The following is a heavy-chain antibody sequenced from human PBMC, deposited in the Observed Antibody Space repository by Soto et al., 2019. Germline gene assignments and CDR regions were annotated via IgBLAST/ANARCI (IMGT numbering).Heavy chain of an antibody. J-gene: IGHJ4*02. CDR3: VSLEDTINWSKADY. Sequence: EVQLVESGGGLVQPGGSLKLSCAASGFIFSGYNIHWVRQASGKGLEWVGRIKSKLSNYGTAYAASLKGRFAISRDDSDNTAFLQMSSLKTEDTAVYYCVSLEDTINWSKADYWRQGTLVTVSS. CDR2: IKSKLSNYGT. CDR1: GFIFSGYN. D-gene: IGHD1-1*01. V-gene: IGHV3-73*02.